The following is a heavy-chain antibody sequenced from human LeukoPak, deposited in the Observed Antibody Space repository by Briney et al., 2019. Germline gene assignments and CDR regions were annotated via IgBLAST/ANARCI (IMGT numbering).Heavy chain of an antibody. J-gene: IGHJ3*02. CDR3: ARAPIGRAYAFDI. V-gene: IGHV3-7*01. CDR2: ISQDGGVK. D-gene: IGHD1-26*01. Sequence: GGSLRLSCAASGITFTNFWMSWVRQAPGKGLEWVASISQDGGVKYYVDSVKGRFTISRDNARKSLYLQMNSLRAEDTAMYYCARAPIGRAYAFDIWGQGTMVTVSS. CDR1: GITFTNFW.